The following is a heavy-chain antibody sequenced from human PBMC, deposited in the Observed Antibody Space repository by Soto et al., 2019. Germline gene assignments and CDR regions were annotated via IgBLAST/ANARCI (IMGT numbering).Heavy chain of an antibody. CDR3: ARLGGYCSSTSCYGYYGMDV. J-gene: IGHJ6*02. CDR1: GGSLSSGPYS. D-gene: IGHD2-2*01. CDR2: FYYSGST. V-gene: IGHV4-39*01. Sequence: QLQLQESGPGLVKPSETLSLTCSVSGGSLSSGPYSWGWIRQPPGKGLVWIGTFYYSGSTHYNPSLASRVTISVDTSKNQFSLKVTSVTAADTAMYYCARLGGYCSSTSCYGYYGMDVWGQGTTVTVSS.